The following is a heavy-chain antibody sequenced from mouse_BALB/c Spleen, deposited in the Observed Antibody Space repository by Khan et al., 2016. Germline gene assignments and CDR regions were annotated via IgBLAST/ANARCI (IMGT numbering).Heavy chain of an antibody. J-gene: IGHJ2*01. D-gene: IGHD1-1*01. CDR2: IDPENGDT. Sequence: VQLKESGAELVRSGASVKLSCTASVFNIKDYYMHWVKQRPEQGLEWIGWIDPENGDTEYAPKFQGKATMTADTSSNAAYLQFSSLTSEDPAVYYYNAIYYGSDVYFDYWGQGTTLTVSS. CDR3: NAIYYGSDVYFDY. CDR1: VFNIKDYY. V-gene: IGHV14-4*02.